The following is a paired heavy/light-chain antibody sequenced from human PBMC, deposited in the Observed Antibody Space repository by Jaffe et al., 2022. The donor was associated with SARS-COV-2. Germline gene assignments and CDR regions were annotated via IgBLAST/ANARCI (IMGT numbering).Heavy chain of an antibody. CDR1: GYTFTDSD. CDR3: ARTSSTSSTWYPKPVYWYFDL. J-gene: IGHJ2*01. D-gene: IGHD6-13*01. Sequence: QVQLAQSGAEVKKPGASVKVSCKASGYTFTDSDINWVRQAAGQGLEWVGWMSPKSGNTDYAQKFQGRVTMTMDTSISTAYMELSSLRSEDTAVYFCARTSSTSSTWYPKPVYWYFDLWGRGTLVTVSS. V-gene: IGHV1-8*01. CDR2: MSPKSGNT.
Light chain of an antibody. J-gene: IGKJ4*01. CDR1: QSVGSRY. CDR2: GVS. Sequence: IVLTQSPGTLSLSPGERATLSCRASQSVGSRYLAWYQQKPGQAPRLLIYGVSNRATGIPDRFSGSGSGTDFTLTITRLEPEDFAVYFCQQYGNSPTFGGGTKVEIK. V-gene: IGKV3-20*01. CDR3: QQYGNSPT.